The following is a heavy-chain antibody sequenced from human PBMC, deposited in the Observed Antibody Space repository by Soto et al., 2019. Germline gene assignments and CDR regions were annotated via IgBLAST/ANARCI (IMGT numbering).Heavy chain of an antibody. V-gene: IGHV1-69*13. Sequence: SVKVSCKASGGTFSSYAISWVRQAPGQGLEWMGGTIPIFGTANYAQKFQGRVTITADESTSTAYMELSSLRSEDTAVYYCARERWGYCSSTSCYSYSSSSDYYYGMDVWGQGTTVTVSS. D-gene: IGHD2-2*01. CDR3: ARERWGYCSSTSCYSYSSSSDYYYGMDV. J-gene: IGHJ6*02. CDR2: TIPIFGTA. CDR1: GGTFSSYA.